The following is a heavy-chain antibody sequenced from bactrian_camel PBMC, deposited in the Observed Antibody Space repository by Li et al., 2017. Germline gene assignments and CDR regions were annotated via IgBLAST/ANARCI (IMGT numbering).Heavy chain of an antibody. V-gene: IGHV3S40*01. CDR1: GYISSRHC. D-gene: IGHD6*01. CDR3: VASTDTLLDGSWYLPDFPY. J-gene: IGHJ4*01. CDR2: INTDNSST. Sequence: VQLVESGGGSVQAGGSLRLSCTHSGYISSRHCMGWFRQAPGKVREGVAAINTDNSSTYYADSVKGRFTISQGGTVYLQMNSLKPEDTAMYYCVASTDTLLDGSWYLPDFPYWGQGTQVTVS.